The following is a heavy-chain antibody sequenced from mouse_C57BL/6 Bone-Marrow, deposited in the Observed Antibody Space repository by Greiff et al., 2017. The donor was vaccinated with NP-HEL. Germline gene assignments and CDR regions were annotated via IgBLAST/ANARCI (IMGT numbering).Heavy chain of an antibody. Sequence: EVMLVESGGGLVQPTGSLKLSCAASGFTFNTYAMHWVRQAPGKGLEWVARIRSNSSNYATYYADSVKDRFTISRDDSQSMLYLQMNNLKTEDTAMYYCVREDYYGSSPRFDYWGQGTTLTVSS. J-gene: IGHJ2*01. CDR2: IRSNSSNYAT. V-gene: IGHV10-3*01. CDR1: GFTFNTYA. CDR3: VREDYYGSSPRFDY. D-gene: IGHD1-1*01.